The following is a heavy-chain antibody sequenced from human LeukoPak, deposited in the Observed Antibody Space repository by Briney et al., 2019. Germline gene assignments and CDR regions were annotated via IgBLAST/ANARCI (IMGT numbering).Heavy chain of an antibody. D-gene: IGHD5-24*01. J-gene: IGHJ4*02. CDR3: ARHQGMWLQKPLDY. Sequence: GGSLRLSCAASGFTFNNYYMGWIRQAPGKGLEWVSYISGSSSYTNFADSVKGRFTISRDNAKNSLYLQMNSLRGEDTAGYYCARHQGMWLQKPLDYWGQGTLVTVSS. V-gene: IGHV3-11*03. CDR2: ISGSSSYT. CDR1: GFTFNNYY.